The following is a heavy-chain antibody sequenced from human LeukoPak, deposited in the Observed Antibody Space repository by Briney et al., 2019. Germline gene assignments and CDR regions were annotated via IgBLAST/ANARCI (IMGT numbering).Heavy chain of an antibody. D-gene: IGHD3-10*01. CDR1: GFTFINAW. Sequence: GGSLRLSCAASGFTFINAWMNWFRQAPGKGLEWVGRIKPNTDGATTHYAAPVAGRFTVSRDDSKNTLSLQMNSLKIEDTAVYYCTADLAGGSKAIDYWGQGTLVTVSS. CDR2: IKPNTDGATT. CDR3: TADLAGGSKAIDY. V-gene: IGHV3-15*05. J-gene: IGHJ4*02.